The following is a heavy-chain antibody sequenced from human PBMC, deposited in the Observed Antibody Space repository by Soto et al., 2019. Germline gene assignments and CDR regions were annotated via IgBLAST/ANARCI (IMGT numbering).Heavy chain of an antibody. Sequence: SVKVSCKASGGTFSSYAISWVRQAPGQGLEWMGGIIPIFGTANYAQKFQGRVTITADESTSTAYMELSSLRSEDTAVYYCAGAPQQLGAYYYGMDVWGQGTTVTVSS. J-gene: IGHJ6*02. D-gene: IGHD3-16*01. CDR2: IIPIFGTA. CDR3: AGAPQQLGAYYYGMDV. CDR1: GGTFSSYA. V-gene: IGHV1-69*13.